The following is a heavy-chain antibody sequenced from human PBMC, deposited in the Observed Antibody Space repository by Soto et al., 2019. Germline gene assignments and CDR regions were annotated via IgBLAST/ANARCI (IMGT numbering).Heavy chain of an antibody. CDR2: IGPESGAT. D-gene: IGHD1-26*01. J-gene: IGHJ4*02. CDR3: GRGRSGQIVVFY. V-gene: IGHV1-2*02. Sequence: ASVKVSCKASGYTFTGHYIHWVRQAPEQGPEWMGEIGPESGATRYAQRFQGRVTMTRDMSITTVYMELNNLSPDDTAVYYCGRGRSGQIVVFYWGQGTPVTVS. CDR1: GYTFTGHY.